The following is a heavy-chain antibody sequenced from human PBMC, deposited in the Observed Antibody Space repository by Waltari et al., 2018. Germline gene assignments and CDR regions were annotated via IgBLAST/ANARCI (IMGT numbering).Heavy chain of an antibody. CDR3: ARLADDYGDY. CDR2: IYYSGST. V-gene: IGHV4-39*07. J-gene: IGHJ4*02. CDR1: GGSISSSSYY. D-gene: IGHD4-17*01. Sequence: QLQLQESGPGLVKPSATLSLTCTVPGGSISSSSYYWGWIRQPPGKGLEWIGSIYYSGSTYYNPSLKSRVTISVDTSKNQFSLKLSSVTAADTAVYYCARLADDYGDYWGQGTLVTVSS.